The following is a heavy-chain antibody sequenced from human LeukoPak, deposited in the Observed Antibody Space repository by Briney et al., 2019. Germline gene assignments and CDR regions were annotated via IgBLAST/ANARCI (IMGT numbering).Heavy chain of an antibody. J-gene: IGHJ4*02. V-gene: IGHV2-5*02. CDR2: IYWDDDK. CDR1: GFSLSTSGVG. Sequence: SGPTLVKPTQTLTLTCTFSGFSLSTSGVGVGWIRQPPGKALEWLALIYWDDDKRYSPSLKSRLTITKDTSKNQVVLTMTNMDPVDTATYYCAHAPEVVIDTSFDYWGQGTLVTVSS. D-gene: IGHD3-22*01. CDR3: AHAPEVVIDTSFDY.